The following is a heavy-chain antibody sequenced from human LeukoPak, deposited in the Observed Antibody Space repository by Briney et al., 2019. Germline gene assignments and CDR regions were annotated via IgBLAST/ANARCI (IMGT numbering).Heavy chain of an antibody. CDR1: GGTFSSYA. CDR3: ARDRGSGWSPDAFDI. V-gene: IGHV1-69*04. D-gene: IGHD6-19*01. J-gene: IGHJ3*02. Sequence: SVKVSCKASGGTFSSYAISWVRQAPGQGLEWMGRIIPILGIANYAQKFQGRVTITADKSTSTAYMELSSLRSEDTAVYYCARDRGSGWSPDAFDIWGQGTMVTVSS. CDR2: IIPILGIA.